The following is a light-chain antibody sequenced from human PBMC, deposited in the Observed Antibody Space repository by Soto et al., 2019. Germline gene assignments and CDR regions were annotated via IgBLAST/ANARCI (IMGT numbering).Light chain of an antibody. Sequence: DIQRTQSPSSLSASVGDRVTITCRASQTISRYLSWYQQKPGKAPKLLIYAASTLQSGVPSRFSGNGSGTEFTLTISSLQNEDATTYDGQQEYSTTITFGQGTRLEIK. CDR1: QTISRY. J-gene: IGKJ5*01. CDR3: QQEYSTTIT. CDR2: AAS. V-gene: IGKV1-39*01.